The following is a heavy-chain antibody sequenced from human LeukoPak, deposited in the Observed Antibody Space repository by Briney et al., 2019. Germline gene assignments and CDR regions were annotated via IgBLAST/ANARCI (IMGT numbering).Heavy chain of an antibody. CDR1: GFPFSNYA. V-gene: IGHV3-33*01. J-gene: IGHJ4*02. CDR3: ARDNSYGSPLDY. CDR2: IWNDGSNK. D-gene: IGHD5-18*01. Sequence: GGSLRLSCSASGFPFSNYAMHWVRQAPGKGLEWVALIWNDGSNKYYADSVKDRFTISRDNSKNTLDLQMTSLRAEDTAVYYCARDNSYGSPLDYWGQGTLVTVSS.